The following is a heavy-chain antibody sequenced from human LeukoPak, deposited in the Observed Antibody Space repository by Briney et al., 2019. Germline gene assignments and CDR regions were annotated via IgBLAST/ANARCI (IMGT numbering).Heavy chain of an antibody. CDR2: ISYDGSIK. V-gene: IGHV3-30*18. CDR3: AKDNVGATNHYYYGVDV. Sequence: PGRSLRLSCAASGFTFTSYGMHSVRQAPGKGLGWVAVISYDGSIKYYADSVKGRFTISRDNSKNTLYLQMNSLRAEDTAVYYCAKDNVGATNHYYYGVDVWGQGTTVTVSS. CDR1: GFTFTSYG. J-gene: IGHJ6*02. D-gene: IGHD1-26*01.